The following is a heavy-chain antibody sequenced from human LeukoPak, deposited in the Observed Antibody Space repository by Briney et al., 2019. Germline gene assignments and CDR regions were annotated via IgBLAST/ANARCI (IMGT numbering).Heavy chain of an antibody. CDR2: YVGGAT. V-gene: IGHV3-53*01. J-gene: IGHJ4*02. D-gene: IGHD5-24*01. CDR3: ARGDGYKVFDY. Sequence: YVGGATYDADSVKGRFTISRDNSENTLYLQMKSLRAEDSAVYYCARGDGYKVFDYWGQGTLVTVSS.